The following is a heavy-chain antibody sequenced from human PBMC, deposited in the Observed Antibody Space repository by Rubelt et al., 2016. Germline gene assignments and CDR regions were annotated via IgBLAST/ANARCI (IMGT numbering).Heavy chain of an antibody. J-gene: IGHJ6*02. CDR2: IKEDGSVK. CDR1: GFTVSSNS. V-gene: IGHV3-7*04. Sequence: EVQLVESGGRLIQPGGSLGLSCAASGFTVSSNSMSWVRQAPGKGLEWVANIKEDGSVKYYVDSVKGRFTISRDNAKNSLYLTMNSLRAEDTAVYYCARGQYYGMDVWGQGTTVTVSS. CDR3: ARGQYYGMDV.